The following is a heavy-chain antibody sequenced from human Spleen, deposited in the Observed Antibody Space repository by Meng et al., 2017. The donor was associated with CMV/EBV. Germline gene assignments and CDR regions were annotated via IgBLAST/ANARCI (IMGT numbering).Heavy chain of an antibody. CDR3: ARDQYGTDVTTIFGVVMDV. Sequence: SVKVSCKASGDTFSSYAISWVRQAPGQGLEWMGGIIPIFGTANYAQKFQGRVTITTDESTSTAYMELSSLRSEDTAVYYCARDQYGTDVTTIFGVVMDVWGQGTTVTVSS. V-gene: IGHV1-69*05. CDR2: IIPIFGTA. J-gene: IGHJ6*02. CDR1: GDTFSSYA. D-gene: IGHD3-3*01.